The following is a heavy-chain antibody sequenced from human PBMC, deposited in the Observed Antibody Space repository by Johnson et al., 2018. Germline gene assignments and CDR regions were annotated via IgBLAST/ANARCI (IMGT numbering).Heavy chain of an antibody. CDR3: ARDGGHCTNGVCYLGDD. CDR2: ISSSSTYI. Sequence: VQLVQSGGGLVKPGGSLRLSCAASGFTFSSHSMNWVRQAPGKGLEWVSFISSSSTYIYYADSVKGRLTISRDNAKNSLYLQMNSLRAEDTAVYDCARDGGHCTNGVCYLGDDWGKGTTVTVSS. J-gene: IGHJ6*04. V-gene: IGHV3-21*01. CDR1: GFTFSSHS. D-gene: IGHD2-8*01.